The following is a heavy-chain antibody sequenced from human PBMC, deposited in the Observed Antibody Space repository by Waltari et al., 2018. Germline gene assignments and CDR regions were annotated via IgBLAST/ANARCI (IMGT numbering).Heavy chain of an antibody. D-gene: IGHD2-8*02. J-gene: IGHJ5*02. Sequence: QVQLVQSGPEVKRPGASVKVSCKASGYSFTNFGISWVGRAPGQGLEWMGWISPYNDNTNYAQSLQGRVTMTTDTYTNTAYLELRSLNSDDTAVYFCARVRDIVLVVGSTQKRNEFDAWGQGTLVTVSS. CDR3: ARVRDIVLVVGSTQKRNEFDA. V-gene: IGHV1-18*01. CDR2: ISPYNDNT. CDR1: GYSFTNFG.